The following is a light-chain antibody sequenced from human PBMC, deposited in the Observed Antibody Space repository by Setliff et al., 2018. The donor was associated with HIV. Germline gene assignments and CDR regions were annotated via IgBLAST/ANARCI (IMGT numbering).Light chain of an antibody. J-gene: IGLJ1*01. Sequence: QSVLTQPASVSGSPGQSITISCTGTSSDVGSYNLVSWYQQHPGKAPKLMISEVRKRPSGVSNRFSGSKSGNTASLTISGLQAEDEADYFCCAYAGSSTYGFGTGTKSPS. V-gene: IGLV2-23*02. CDR3: CAYAGSSTYG. CDR2: EVR. CDR1: SSDVGSYNL.